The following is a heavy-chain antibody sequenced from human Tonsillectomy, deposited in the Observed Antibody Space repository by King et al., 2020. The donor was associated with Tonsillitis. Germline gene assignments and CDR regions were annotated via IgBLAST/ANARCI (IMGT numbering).Heavy chain of an antibody. CDR3: ETFAESADRVPKDGGALRAEYGLDV. J-gene: IGHJ6*02. V-gene: IGHV3-30*03. D-gene: IGHD4-23*01. CDR1: GFTFCKYG. Sequence: VQLVESGGGVVQPGMSQRLPCAASGFTFCKYGIHWVRQAPGKGLEWVASISYDGSDTYYVDSVKGRFAICRDHYKNMALLQMTSLRADDTAVYYCETFAESADRVPKDGGALRAEYGLDVWGQGTTVTVSS. CDR2: ISYDGSDT.